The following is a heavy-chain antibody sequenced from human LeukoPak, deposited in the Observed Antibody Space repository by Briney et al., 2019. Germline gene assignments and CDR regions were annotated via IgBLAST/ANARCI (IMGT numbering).Heavy chain of an antibody. J-gene: IGHJ4*02. V-gene: IGHV1-18*01. D-gene: IGHD4-17*01. CDR2: ISAYNGNT. Sequence: ASVKVSCKASGYTFTSYGISWVRQAPGQGLEWMGWISAYNGNTNYAQKLQGRVTMTTDTSTSTAYMELSSLRSEDTAVYYCARDPTVTTSGLFDYWGQGTLVTVSS. CDR3: ARDPTVTTSGLFDY. CDR1: GYTFTSYG.